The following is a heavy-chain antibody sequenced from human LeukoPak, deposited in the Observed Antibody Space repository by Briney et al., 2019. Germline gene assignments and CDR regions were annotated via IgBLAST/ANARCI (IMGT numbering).Heavy chain of an antibody. CDR3: AKGDCGGTCLLIDN. CDR2: ISGSGGDT. Sequence: GGSLRLSCAASEFTFSSYAMSWVRQAPGKGLEWVSSISGSGGDTFYADSVKGRFTISRDNSKNTLYLQMNSLRAEDTAVYYCAKGDCGGTCLLIDNWGQGTLVTVSS. J-gene: IGHJ4*02. CDR1: EFTFSSYA. V-gene: IGHV3-23*01. D-gene: IGHD2-15*01.